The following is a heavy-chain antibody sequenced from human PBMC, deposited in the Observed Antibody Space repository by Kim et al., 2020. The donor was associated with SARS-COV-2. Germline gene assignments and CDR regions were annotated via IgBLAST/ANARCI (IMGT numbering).Heavy chain of an antibody. CDR1: GFTFSSYG. CDR3: ARDLDWDYFDP. Sequence: SLRLSCAASGFTFSSYGMHWVRQAPGKGLEWVAVIWYDGSNNYYADSVKGRFTISRDNSKHTLYLQMNSMRAEDTAVYYCARDLDWDYFDPWGQGTLVTVSS. CDR2: IWYDGSNN. V-gene: IGHV3-33*01. D-gene: IGHD1-7*01. J-gene: IGHJ5*02.